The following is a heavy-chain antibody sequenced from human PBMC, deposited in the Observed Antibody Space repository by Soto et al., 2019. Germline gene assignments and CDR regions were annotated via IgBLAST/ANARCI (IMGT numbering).Heavy chain of an antibody. CDR3: TLKRGGSGGSETINDAFDI. CDR1: GFTFDDYA. V-gene: IGHV3-9*01. Sequence: PGGSLRLSCAASGFTFDDYAMHWVRQAPGKGLEWVSGISWNSGSIGYADSVKGRFTISRDNAKNSLYLQMNSLRAEDAALYYCTLKRGGSGGSETINDAFDIWGQGTMVTVS. D-gene: IGHD2-15*01. J-gene: IGHJ3*02. CDR2: ISWNSGSI.